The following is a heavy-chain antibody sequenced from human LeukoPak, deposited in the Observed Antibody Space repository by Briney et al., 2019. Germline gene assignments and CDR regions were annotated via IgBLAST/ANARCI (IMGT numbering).Heavy chain of an antibody. J-gene: IGHJ4*02. CDR2: IYYSGST. Sequence: SETLSLTCTVSGGSVSSSNYYWSWIRQPPGKGLEWIGYIYYSGSTNYNPSLKSRITISADTSKNQFSLKLSSVTAADTAVYYCARATYGSGSYYNWGQGTLVTVSS. CDR3: ARATYGSGSYYN. V-gene: IGHV4-61*01. D-gene: IGHD3-10*01. CDR1: GGSVSSSNYY.